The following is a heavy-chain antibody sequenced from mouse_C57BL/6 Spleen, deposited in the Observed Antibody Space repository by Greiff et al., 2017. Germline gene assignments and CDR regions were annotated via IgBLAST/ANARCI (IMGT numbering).Heavy chain of an antibody. CDR3: ARAQYYGSILFAY. V-gene: IGHV1-82*01. J-gene: IGHJ3*01. CDR2: IYPGGGDT. D-gene: IGHD1-1*01. Sequence: VQLQQSGPELVKPGASVKISCKASGYAFSRSWMNWVKQRPGTGLEWIGRIYPGGGDTNYNGKFKGKATLTADKSSSTANMQLSSLTSEDSAVYCCARAQYYGSILFAYWGQGTLVTVSA. CDR1: GYAFSRSW.